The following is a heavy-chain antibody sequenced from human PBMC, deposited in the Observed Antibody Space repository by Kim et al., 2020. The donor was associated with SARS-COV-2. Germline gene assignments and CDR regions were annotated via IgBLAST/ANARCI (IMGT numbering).Heavy chain of an antibody. CDR1: GYTFTSYG. Sequence: ASVKVSCKASGYTFTSYGISWVRQAPGQGLEWMGWISAYNGNTNYAQKLQGRVTMTTDTSTSTAYMELRSLRSDDTAVYYCARAVPRVRGLIYYFDYWGQGTLVTVSS. CDR2: ISAYNGNT. J-gene: IGHJ4*02. V-gene: IGHV1-18*04. D-gene: IGHD3-10*01. CDR3: ARAVPRVRGLIYYFDY.